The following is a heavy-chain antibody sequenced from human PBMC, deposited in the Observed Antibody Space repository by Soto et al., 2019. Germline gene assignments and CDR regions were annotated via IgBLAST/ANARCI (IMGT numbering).Heavy chain of an antibody. CDR2: IYYSGST. CDR1: GGSVSSGSYY. D-gene: IGHD2-15*01. CDR3: ARVPFPRSGGESQNWFDP. J-gene: IGHJ5*02. V-gene: IGHV4-61*01. Sequence: PSETLSLTCTVSGGSVSSGSYYWSWIRQPPGKGLEWIGYIYYSGSTNYNPSLKSRVTISVDTSKNQFSLKLSSVTAADTAVYYCARVPFPRSGGESQNWFDPWGQGTPVTVSS.